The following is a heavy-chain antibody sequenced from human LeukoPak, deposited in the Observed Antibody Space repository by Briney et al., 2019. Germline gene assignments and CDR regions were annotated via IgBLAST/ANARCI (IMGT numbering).Heavy chain of an antibody. D-gene: IGHD5-18*01. CDR1: GGSICSGGYY. J-gene: IGHJ4*02. CDR3: ARIVPYNFGYIDY. V-gene: IGHV4-61*08. Sequence: SETLSLTCTVSGGSICSGGYYWCWIRQHPGKGLEWFGYIYYSGSTYYNPSLKSRVTISLDTSKNQFSLKLSSVTAADTAVYYCARIVPYNFGYIDYWGQGTLVTVSS. CDR2: IYYSGST.